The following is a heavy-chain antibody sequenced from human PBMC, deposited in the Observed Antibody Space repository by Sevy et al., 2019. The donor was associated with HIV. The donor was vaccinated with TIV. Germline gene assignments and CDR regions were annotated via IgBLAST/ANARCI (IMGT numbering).Heavy chain of an antibody. CDR3: AKDFTGYNGMDV. CDR2: ISYHGRDK. V-gene: IGHV3-30*18. D-gene: IGHD3-9*01. CDR1: GITFSTSG. Sequence: GGSLRLSCVVSGITFSTSGMHWVRQAPGKGLEWMAVISYHGRDKFYADSVKGRSTISRDNSKNILYLQMVSLRAEDTAVYYCAKDFTGYNGMDVWGQGTMVTVSS. J-gene: IGHJ6*02.